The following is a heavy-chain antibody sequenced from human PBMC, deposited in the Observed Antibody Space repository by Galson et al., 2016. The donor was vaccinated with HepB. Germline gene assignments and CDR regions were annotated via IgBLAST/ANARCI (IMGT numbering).Heavy chain of an antibody. J-gene: IGHJ4*02. Sequence: SLRLSCAASGFTFTNYAMSWVRQAPEKGLEWVAGISGNSGSTFYADSVKGRFTMSRDNPTNRLDLQMNGLRADDTAVYYCAKGLQLWFRGAFDSWGQGTLVTVSS. CDR2: ISGNSGST. CDR3: AKGLQLWFRGAFDS. V-gene: IGHV3-23*01. D-gene: IGHD5-18*01. CDR1: GFTFTNYA.